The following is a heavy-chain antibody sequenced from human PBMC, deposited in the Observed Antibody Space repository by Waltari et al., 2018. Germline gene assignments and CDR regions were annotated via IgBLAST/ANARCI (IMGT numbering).Heavy chain of an antibody. CDR1: GGSITSSHSY. Sequence: QVQLQESGPGLLRPSETLSLTCSVSGGSITSSHSYWGWIRQPPGEGLEWIGSVFYNEDTYYNPSLKIRVTVSVDTSKNQVSLMRGSVTAADTAVYYCTRASIFGVALDAFDLWGQGTMVSVSS. V-gene: IGHV4-39*01. J-gene: IGHJ3*01. CDR2: VFYNEDT. D-gene: IGHD3-3*01. CDR3: TRASIFGVALDAFDL.